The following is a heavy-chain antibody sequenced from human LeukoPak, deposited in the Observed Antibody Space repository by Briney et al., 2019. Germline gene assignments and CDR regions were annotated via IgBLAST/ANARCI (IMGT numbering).Heavy chain of an antibody. J-gene: IGHJ6*03. V-gene: IGHV1-18*04. CDR1: GYTFTSYY. D-gene: IGHD2-2*01. CDR2: ISAYNGNT. CDR3: ARVREGGIVVVPAATYYYYYYMDV. Sequence: ASVKVSCKASGYTFTSYYMHWVRQAPGQGLEWMGWISAYNGNTNYAQKPQGRVTMTTDTSTSTAYMELRSLRSDDTAVYYCARVREGGIVVVPAATYYYYYYMDVWGKGTTVTISS.